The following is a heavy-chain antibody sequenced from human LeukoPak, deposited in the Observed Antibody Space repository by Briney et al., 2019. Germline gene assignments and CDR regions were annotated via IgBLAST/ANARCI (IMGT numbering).Heavy chain of an antibody. Sequence: PGRSLRLSCAASGFTFSSYGMYWVRQAPGKGLEWVAVIWYDGSNKYYADSVKGRFTISRDNSKNTLYLQMNSLRAEDTAVYYCARGPYYGSGSYYNSLYYYGMDVWGQGTTVTVSS. D-gene: IGHD3-10*01. CDR2: IWYDGSNK. V-gene: IGHV3-33*01. J-gene: IGHJ6*02. CDR3: ARGPYYGSGSYYNSLYYYGMDV. CDR1: GFTFSSYG.